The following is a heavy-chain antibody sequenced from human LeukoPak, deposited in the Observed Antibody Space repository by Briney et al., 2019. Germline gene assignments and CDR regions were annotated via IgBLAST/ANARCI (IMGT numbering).Heavy chain of an antibody. J-gene: IGHJ3*02. CDR2: ISGSGGST. V-gene: IGHV3-23*01. CDR1: GFTFSSYA. D-gene: IGHD3-16*01. CDR3: ARDYDYVWGSPDAFDI. Sequence: PGGSLRLSCAASGFTFSSYAMSWVRQAPGKGLEWVSAISGSGGSTYYADSVKGRFTISRDNSKNTLYLQMNSLRAEDTAVYYCARDYDYVWGSPDAFDIWGQGTMVTVSS.